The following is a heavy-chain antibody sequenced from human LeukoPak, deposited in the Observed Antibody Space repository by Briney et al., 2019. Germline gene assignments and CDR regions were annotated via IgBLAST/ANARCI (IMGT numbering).Heavy chain of an antibody. V-gene: IGHV3-48*04. D-gene: IGHD6-13*01. J-gene: IGHJ6*02. CDR1: GFTFSSYS. Sequence: PGGSLRLSCAASGFTFSSYSMNWVRQAPGKGLEWVSYISSSSSTIYYADSVKGRFTISRDNAKNSLYLQMNSLRAEDTAVYYCASPIGIAAAKYYYYYYGMDVWGQGTTVTVSS. CDR3: ASPIGIAAAKYYYYYYGMDV. CDR2: ISSSSSTI.